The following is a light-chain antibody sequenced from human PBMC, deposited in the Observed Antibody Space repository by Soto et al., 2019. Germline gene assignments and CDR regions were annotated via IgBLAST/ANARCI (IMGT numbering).Light chain of an antibody. CDR3: SSSTTTSVYV. CDR1: SSDVGVYNY. CDR2: DVS. J-gene: IGLJ1*01. V-gene: IGLV2-14*01. Sequence: QSALTQPASVSGSPGQSITISCTGTSSDVGVYNYVSWYQQYPGKAPKLMVYDVSNRPSGISNRFSGSKSGNTASLTISGLQPEDEADYYCSSSTTTSVYVFGTGTKVTVL.